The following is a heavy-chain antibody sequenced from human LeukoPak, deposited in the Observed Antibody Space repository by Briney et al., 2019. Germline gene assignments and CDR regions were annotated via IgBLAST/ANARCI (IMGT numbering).Heavy chain of an antibody. CDR2: IYYSGST. CDR1: GGSISSSSYY. V-gene: IGHV4-39*01. Sequence: SETLSLTCTVSGGSISSSSYYWGWIRQPPGKGLEWIGSIYYSGSTYYNPSLKSRVTISVDTSKNQFSLKLSSVTAADTAVYYCARQMIFGVVKGPWGQGTLVTVSS. J-gene: IGHJ5*02. D-gene: IGHD3-3*01. CDR3: ARQMIFGVVKGP.